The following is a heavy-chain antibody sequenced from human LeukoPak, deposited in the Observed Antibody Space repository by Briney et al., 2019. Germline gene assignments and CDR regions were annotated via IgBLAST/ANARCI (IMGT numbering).Heavy chain of an antibody. CDR1: GFTFSSYA. V-gene: IGHV3-30-3*01. CDR3: ARDPDRYYFDY. CDR2: ISYDGSNK. J-gene: IGHJ4*02. Sequence: PGGSLRLSCAASGFTFSSYAMHWVRQAPGKGLEWVAVISYDGSNKYYADSVKGRFTISRDNSKNTLYLQMNSLRAEDTAVYYCARDPDRYYFDYWGQGTLVTVSS.